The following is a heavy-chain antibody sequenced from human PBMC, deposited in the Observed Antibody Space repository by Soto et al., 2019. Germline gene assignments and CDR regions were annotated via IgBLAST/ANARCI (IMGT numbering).Heavy chain of an antibody. Sequence: PGGSLRLSCEVSGFSVTANYMSWVRQAPGKGLEWVSVIFSGGDTDYIDSVKGRFTISRDISKNALYLQMNSLRVEDTAVYYCHGFGKWGQGSSVTVSS. CDR3: HGFGK. J-gene: IGHJ4*02. CDR2: IFSGGDT. D-gene: IGHD3-10*01. CDR1: GFSVTANY. V-gene: IGHV3-53*01.